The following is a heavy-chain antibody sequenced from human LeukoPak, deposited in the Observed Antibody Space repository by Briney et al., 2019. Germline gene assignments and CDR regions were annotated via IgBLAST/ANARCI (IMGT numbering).Heavy chain of an antibody. CDR1: GYTFTCYY. Sequence: ASVKVSCKASGYTFTCYYMHWVRQAPGQGLEWMGWINPNSGGTNYAQKFQGRVTMTRDTSISTAYMELSRLRSDDTAVYYCARIAVRVNYYYYMDVWGKGTTVTISS. D-gene: IGHD2-2*01. CDR2: INPNSGGT. CDR3: ARIAVRVNYYYYMDV. J-gene: IGHJ6*03. V-gene: IGHV1-2*02.